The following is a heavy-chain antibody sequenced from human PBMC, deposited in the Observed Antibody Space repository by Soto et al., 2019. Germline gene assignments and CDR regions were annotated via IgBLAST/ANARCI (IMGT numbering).Heavy chain of an antibody. J-gene: IGHJ4*02. CDR1: GSTFGNSA. V-gene: IGHV3-23*01. D-gene: IGHD2-15*01. Sequence: EVHLLESGGGLVQPGGSLRLSCIASGSTFGNSAMNWVRQAPGKGLEWVSGISGSGYSIYYADSVKGRFTISRDNSKDTLYLQMDSLRVEDSAIYYCAKDLRMSRDDNWGQGTLVTVSS. CDR2: ISGSGYSI. CDR3: AKDLRMSRDDN.